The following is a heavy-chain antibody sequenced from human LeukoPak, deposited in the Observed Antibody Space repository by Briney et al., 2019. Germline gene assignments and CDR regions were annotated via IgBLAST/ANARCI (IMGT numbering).Heavy chain of an antibody. CDR1: GFTFHDYA. D-gene: IGHD6-19*01. CDR2: ITGSGAST. Sequence: PGGSLRLSCAASGFTFHDYAMHWVRQAPGKGLEWVAAITGSGASTDYAGSVKGRFTISRDNSKNTLYLRMNSLRAEDTAIYYCAKRSAESSGYFDYWGQGTLVTVSS. CDR3: AKRSAESSGYFDY. V-gene: IGHV3-23*01. J-gene: IGHJ4*02.